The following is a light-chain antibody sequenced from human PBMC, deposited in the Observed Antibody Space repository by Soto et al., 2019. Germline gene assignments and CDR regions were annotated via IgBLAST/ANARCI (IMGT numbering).Light chain of an antibody. CDR1: QDIGTY. CDR3: QQFYNYPRT. Sequence: AIRMTQSPSSFSASTGDRVSTTCRATQDIGTYLAWYQQIPGKAPKLLIYDASTLQTGVPSRFSGSGSGTDFTLTISYLQSEDFGTYYCQQFYNYPRTFGQGTKVDI. V-gene: IGKV1-8*01. J-gene: IGKJ1*01. CDR2: DAS.